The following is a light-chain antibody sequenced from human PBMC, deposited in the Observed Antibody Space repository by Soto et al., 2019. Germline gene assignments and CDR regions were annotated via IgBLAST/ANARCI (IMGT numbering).Light chain of an antibody. CDR1: SSNIGAGYD. V-gene: IGLV1-40*01. J-gene: IGLJ2*01. CDR2: GNT. Sequence: QSVLTQPPSVSGAPGQRVTISCTGSSSNIGAGYDVHWYQQLPGRAPKLLIYGNTNRPSGVPDRFSGSKSGTSASLAITGLQAEDEADYYCLSFDRSLSVVFGGGTKLTLL. CDR3: LSFDRSLSVV.